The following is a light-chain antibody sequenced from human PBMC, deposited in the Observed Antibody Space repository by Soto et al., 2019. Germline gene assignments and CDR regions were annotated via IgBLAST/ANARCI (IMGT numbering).Light chain of an antibody. V-gene: IGLV1-40*01. CDR1: SSNIGAGFD. CDR3: QSFWL. J-gene: IGLJ2*01. CDR2: GDT. Sequence: QSVLTQPPSVSGAPGQRVTISCNGSSSNIGAGFDVHWCQQFPGTAPKLLIYGDTIRPSGVPDRFSGSKSGTSASLAITGLQAEDEADYYCQSFWLFGGGTKLTVL.